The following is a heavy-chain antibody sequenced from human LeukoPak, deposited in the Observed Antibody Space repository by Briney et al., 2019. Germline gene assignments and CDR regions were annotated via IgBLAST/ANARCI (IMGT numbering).Heavy chain of an antibody. J-gene: IGHJ4*02. Sequence: GGSLRLSCAASGFTVSSKYMSWVRQAPGKGLGWVSVIYIGGTTYYADSVKGRFTISRDSSKNTLYLQMNSLRAEDTAVYYCARGDRVGVTTGHFDYWGQGTLVTVSS. CDR1: GFTVSSKY. CDR2: IYIGGTT. D-gene: IGHD1-26*01. V-gene: IGHV3-53*01. CDR3: ARGDRVGVTTGHFDY.